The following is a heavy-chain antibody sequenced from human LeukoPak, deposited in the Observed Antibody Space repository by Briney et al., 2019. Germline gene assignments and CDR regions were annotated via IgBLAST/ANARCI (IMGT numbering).Heavy chain of an antibody. V-gene: IGHV1-24*01. CDR1: GYTLTELS. D-gene: IGHD3-10*01. CDR2: FDPEDGET. CDR3: ATGHYGSGSYSFDY. Sequence: ASVKVSCKVSGYTLTELSMHWVRQAPGKGVEWMGGFDPEDGETIYAQKFQGRVTMTEDTSTDTAYMELSSLRSEDTAVYYCATGHYGSGSYSFDYWGQGTLVTVSS. J-gene: IGHJ4*02.